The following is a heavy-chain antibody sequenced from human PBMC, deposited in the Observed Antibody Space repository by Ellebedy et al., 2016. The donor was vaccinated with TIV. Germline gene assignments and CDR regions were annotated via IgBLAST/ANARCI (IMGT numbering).Heavy chain of an antibody. CDR3: AKGNSHYYYGMDV. Sequence: GESLKISXPASGFMFTNFHMNCVRQAPGTGLEWLAVISNDGSQKYYADSVKGRFIISGDNSRNTLYLQVNSLRAEDTAVYYCAKGNSHYYYGMDVWGQGTTVTVSS. V-gene: IGHV3-30*18. J-gene: IGHJ6*02. D-gene: IGHD4-23*01. CDR1: GFMFTNFH. CDR2: ISNDGSQK.